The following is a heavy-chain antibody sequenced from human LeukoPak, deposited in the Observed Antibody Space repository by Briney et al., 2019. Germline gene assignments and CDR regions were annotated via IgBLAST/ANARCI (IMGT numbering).Heavy chain of an antibody. J-gene: IGHJ5*02. CDR2: ISAYNGNT. D-gene: IGHD3-10*01. Sequence: ASVKVSCKASGYTFTSYGIRWVRQAPGQGLEWMGWISAYNGNTNYAQKLQGRVTMTTDTSTSTAYMELRSLRSDATAVYYCARDAWYYYGSGSYLSDWFDPWGQGTLVTVSS. V-gene: IGHV1-18*01. CDR1: GYTFTSYG. CDR3: ARDAWYYYGSGSYLSDWFDP.